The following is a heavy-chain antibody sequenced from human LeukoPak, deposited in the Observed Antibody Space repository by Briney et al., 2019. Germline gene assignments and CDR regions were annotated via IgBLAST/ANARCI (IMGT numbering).Heavy chain of an antibody. Sequence: SQTLSLTCTVSGGSISTYYWTWIWQPPGKGLEWSGYIYYTGTTSYNPSLRSRVAISLDTSKSQFSLRLISVTAADTAVYYCARGRVLSTTYDIFDIWGQGTMVTVSS. D-gene: IGHD3-22*01. CDR3: ARGRVLSTTYDIFDI. J-gene: IGHJ3*02. CDR2: IYYTGTT. CDR1: GGSISTYY. V-gene: IGHV4-59*01.